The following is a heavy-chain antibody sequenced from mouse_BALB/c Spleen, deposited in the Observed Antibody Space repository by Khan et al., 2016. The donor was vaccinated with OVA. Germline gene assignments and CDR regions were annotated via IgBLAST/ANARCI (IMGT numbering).Heavy chain of an antibody. CDR2: ISYSGRT. D-gene: IGHD1-1*01. J-gene: IGHJ2*01. V-gene: IGHV3-2*02. Sequence: EVQLQESGPGLVKPSQSLSLTCTVTGYSITSDYAWNWIRQFPGNKLEWMGYISYSGRTSYTPSLKSRISITRDTSKNQFFLPLNSVTTEDTATYYCARSVTITTVIATDFNYWGQGTTLTVSS. CDR1: GYSITSDYA. CDR3: ARSVTITTVIATDFNY.